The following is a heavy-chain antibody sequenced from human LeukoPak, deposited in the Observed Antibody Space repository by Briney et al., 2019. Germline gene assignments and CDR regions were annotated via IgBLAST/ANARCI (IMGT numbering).Heavy chain of an antibody. V-gene: IGHV5-51*01. CDR2: VYPGDSDT. CDR1: GYSFTSYW. CDR3: ARRVGATTVDDAFDI. J-gene: IGHJ3*02. D-gene: IGHD1-26*01. Sequence: GESLKISCKGSGYSFTSYWIGWVRQMPGKGLEWTGIVYPGDSDTRYSPSFQGQVTISADKSISTAYLQWSSLKASDTAMYYCARRVGATTVDDAFDIWGQGTMVTVSS.